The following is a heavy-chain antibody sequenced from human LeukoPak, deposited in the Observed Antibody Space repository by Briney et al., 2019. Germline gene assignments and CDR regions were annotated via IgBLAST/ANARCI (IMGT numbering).Heavy chain of an antibody. J-gene: IGHJ4*02. Sequence: GGSLRLSCAASGFTFSSYGIHWVRQAPGKGLEWVAVIWYDGSNKYYTDSVKGRFTISRDNSKNTLYLQMNSLRAEDTAVYYCAKDVAANWKEGLEYWGQGTLVTVSS. D-gene: IGHD1-1*01. CDR3: AKDVAANWKEGLEY. V-gene: IGHV3-33*06. CDR1: GFTFSSYG. CDR2: IWYDGSNK.